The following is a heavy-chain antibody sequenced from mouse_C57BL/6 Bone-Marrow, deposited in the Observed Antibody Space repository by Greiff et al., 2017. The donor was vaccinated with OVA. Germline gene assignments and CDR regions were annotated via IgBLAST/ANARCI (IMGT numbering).Heavy chain of an antibody. Sequence: QLQPSWAALLRPGASVTLSFQSSGYPFTVSFLNWVQPLPGQGLSWIARIYPGSGNTYYNEKFKGKATLTAEKSSSTAYMQLSSLTSEDSAVYFCARDYYGSSLLYWYFDVWGTGTTVTVSS. J-gene: IGHJ1*03. D-gene: IGHD1-1*01. CDR1: GYPFTVSF. CDR2: IYPGSGNT. CDR3: ARDYYGSSLLYWYFDV. V-gene: IGHV1-76*01.